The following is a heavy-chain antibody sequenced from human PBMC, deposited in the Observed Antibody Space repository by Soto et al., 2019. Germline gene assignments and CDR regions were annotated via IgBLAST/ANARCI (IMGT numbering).Heavy chain of an antibody. Sequence: SETLSLTCTVSGGSISSSSYYWGWIRQPPGKGLEWIGSIYYSGSTYYNPSLKSRVTISVDTSKNQFSLKLSSVTAADTAVYYCARHVPPEVADNNWFDPWGQGTLVTVSS. V-gene: IGHV4-39*01. CDR2: IYYSGST. CDR1: GGSISSSSYY. D-gene: IGHD6-19*01. CDR3: ARHVPPEVADNNWFDP. J-gene: IGHJ5*02.